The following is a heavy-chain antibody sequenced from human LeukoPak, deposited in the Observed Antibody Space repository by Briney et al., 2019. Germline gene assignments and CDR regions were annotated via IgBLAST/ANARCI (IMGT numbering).Heavy chain of an antibody. V-gene: IGHV1-18*01. CDR3: ARDLGGSGSYPSDY. Sequence: ASVTVSCTASGYTFISYGINWVRQAPGQGLEWMGWISAYNGNTNYAQKFQGRVTMTTETSTSTAYMELRSLRSDDTAVYYCARDLGGSGSYPSDYWGQGTLVTVSS. CDR1: GYTFISYG. CDR2: ISAYNGNT. J-gene: IGHJ4*02. D-gene: IGHD3-10*01.